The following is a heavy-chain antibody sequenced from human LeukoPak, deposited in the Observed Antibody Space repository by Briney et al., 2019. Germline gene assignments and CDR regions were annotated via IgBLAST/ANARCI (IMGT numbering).Heavy chain of an antibody. CDR1: GYSFTSYW. CDR2: IYPGDSDT. V-gene: IGHV5-51*04. CDR3: ARTSLFGTTRNFDY. D-gene: IGHD1-1*01. J-gene: IGHJ4*02. Sequence: GESLKISCKGSGYSFTSYWIGWVRQMPGKGLEWMGIIYPGDSDTTYSPSFQGQVTISADKPISTAYLQWSSLKASDTAMYDCARTSLFGTTRNFDYWGQGTLVTVSS.